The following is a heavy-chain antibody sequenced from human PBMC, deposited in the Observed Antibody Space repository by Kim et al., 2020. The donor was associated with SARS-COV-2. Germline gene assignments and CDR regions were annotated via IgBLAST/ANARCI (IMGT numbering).Heavy chain of an antibody. V-gene: IGHV4-34*01. J-gene: IGHJ4*02. D-gene: IGHD3-3*01. CDR3: ARGAIFGGAYGDY. Sequence: NPSLKSRVTISVDTSKNQFSLKLSSVTAADTAVYYCARGAIFGGAYGDYWGQGTLVTVSS.